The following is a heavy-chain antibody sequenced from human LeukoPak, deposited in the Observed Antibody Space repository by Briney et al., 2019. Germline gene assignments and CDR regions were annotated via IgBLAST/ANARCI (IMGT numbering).Heavy chain of an antibody. Sequence: PGRSLRLSCAASGFTFDDYAMHWVRQAPGKGLEWVSGITWNSGDIGYADSVKGRFTISRDNAKNSLYLQMNSLRAEDTALYYCAKDTCSSTSCSNDYWGQGTLDTVSS. V-gene: IGHV3-9*01. D-gene: IGHD2-2*01. CDR2: ITWNSGDI. CDR3: AKDTCSSTSCSNDY. J-gene: IGHJ4*02. CDR1: GFTFDDYA.